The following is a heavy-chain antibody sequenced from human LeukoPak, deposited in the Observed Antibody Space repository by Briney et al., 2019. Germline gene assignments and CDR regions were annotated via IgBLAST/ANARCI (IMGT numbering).Heavy chain of an antibody. J-gene: IGHJ4*02. V-gene: IGHV1-69*13. CDR1: GYTLTQLA. D-gene: IGHD5-18*01. CDR3: ASNVVDTAMVVFDY. Sequence: ASVKVSCKVSGYTLTQLAMHWVRQAPGKGLEWMGGIIPIFGTANYAQKFQGRVTITADESTSTAYMELSSLRSEDTAVYYCASNVVDTAMVVFDYWGQGTLVTVSS. CDR2: IIPIFGTA.